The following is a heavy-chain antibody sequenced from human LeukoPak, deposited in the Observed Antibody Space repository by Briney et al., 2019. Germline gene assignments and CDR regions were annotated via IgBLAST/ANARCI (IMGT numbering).Heavy chain of an antibody. CDR3: ARVVVRNCGDDCHSFDM. J-gene: IGHJ4*02. CDR2: INTYNGYT. Sequence: ASVKVSCKASGYSFTTFGISWVRQAPGQGLEWMGWINTYNGYTNYAEKLQGRLIVTTDTSTSTAYMELRSLRSDDTAIYYCARVVVRNCGDDCHSFDMWGQGTLVTVPS. D-gene: IGHD2-21*02. V-gene: IGHV1-18*01. CDR1: GYSFTTFG.